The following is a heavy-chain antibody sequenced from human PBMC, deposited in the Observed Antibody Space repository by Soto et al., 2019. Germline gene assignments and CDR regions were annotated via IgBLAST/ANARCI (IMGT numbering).Heavy chain of an antibody. V-gene: IGHV4-39*01. Sequence: KQSQTLSLPCTVSGGSISSSSYYWGWIRQPPGKGLEWIGSIYYSGSTYYNPSLKSRVTISVDTSKNQFSLKLSSVTAADTAVYYCARHVVKYGSGSYSIVPYYYYGMDVWGQGTTVTVSS. D-gene: IGHD3-10*01. CDR1: GGSISSSSYY. CDR2: IYYSGST. J-gene: IGHJ6*02. CDR3: ARHVVKYGSGSYSIVPYYYYGMDV.